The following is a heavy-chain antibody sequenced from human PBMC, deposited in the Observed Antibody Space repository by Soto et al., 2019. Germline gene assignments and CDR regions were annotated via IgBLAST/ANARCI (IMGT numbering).Heavy chain of an antibody. V-gene: IGHV3-30*03. D-gene: IGHD3-22*01. J-gene: IGHJ6*02. CDR2: ISYDGSNK. CDR3: AIDGPYYDSSGLYGMDV. CDR1: GFTFSSYG. Sequence: GGSLRLSCAASGFTFSSYGMHWVRQAPGKGLEWVAVISYDGSNKYYADSVKGRFTISRDNSKNTLYLQMNSLRAEDTAVYYCAIDGPYYDSSGLYGMDVWGQGTTVTVSS.